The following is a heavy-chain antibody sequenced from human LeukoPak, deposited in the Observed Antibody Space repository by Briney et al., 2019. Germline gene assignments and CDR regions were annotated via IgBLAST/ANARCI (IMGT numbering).Heavy chain of an antibody. CDR1: GFTFGTFW. V-gene: IGHV3-7*01. J-gene: IGHJ4*02. D-gene: IGHD3-10*01. Sequence: GGSLRLSCKASGFTFGTFWMSWVRQAPGKGLEWVANIKQGGSEKNYVDSVKGRFTIARDDAKNSLYLQMNSLRAEDTAVYFCARDKGGMVPFDYWGQGTLVTVSS. CDR2: IKQGGSEK. CDR3: ARDKGGMVPFDY.